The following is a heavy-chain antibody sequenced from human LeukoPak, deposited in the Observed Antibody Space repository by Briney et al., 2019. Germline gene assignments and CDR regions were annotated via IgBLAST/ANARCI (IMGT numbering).Heavy chain of an antibody. CDR2: ISTSSIYI. CDR3: ARATYDYVWGSYRLYYFDY. V-gene: IGHV3-21*01. D-gene: IGHD3-16*02. CDR1: GFTFSSYS. Sequence: GGSLRLSCAASGFTFSSYSMNWVRQAPGKGLEWVSSISTSSIYIYYADSVKGRFTISRGNAKNSLYLQMNSLRAEDTAVYYCARATYDYVWGSYRLYYFDYWGQGTLVTVSS. J-gene: IGHJ4*02.